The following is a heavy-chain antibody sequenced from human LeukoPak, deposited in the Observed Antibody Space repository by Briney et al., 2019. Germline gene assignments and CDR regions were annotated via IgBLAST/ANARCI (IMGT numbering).Heavy chain of an antibody. J-gene: IGHJ5*02. D-gene: IGHD3-10*01. Sequence: SETLSLTCTVSGGSISSYYWSWIRQPPGKGLEWIGYIYYSGRTKYNPSLKSRVTISVDTSKNQFSLKLSSVTAADTAVYYCAKGALYYSSGTYYTQDWFDPWGQGTLVIVSS. CDR2: IYYSGRT. V-gene: IGHV4-59*08. CDR3: AKGALYYSSGTYYTQDWFDP. CDR1: GGSISSYY.